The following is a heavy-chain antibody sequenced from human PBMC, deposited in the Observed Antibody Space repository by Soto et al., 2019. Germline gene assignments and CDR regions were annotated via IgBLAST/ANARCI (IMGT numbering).Heavy chain of an antibody. V-gene: IGHV3-33*01. CDR1: GFTFSSYG. J-gene: IGHJ4*02. CDR2: IWYDGSNK. CDR3: ARDQDVRGYSGYEYD. Sequence: QVQLVESGGGVVQPGRSLRLSCAASGFTFSSYGMHWVRQAPGKGLEWVAVIWYDGSNKNYADSVKGRFTISRDNSKNTLYLQMNSLRAEDTAVYYCARDQDVRGYSGYEYDWGQGTLVTVSS. D-gene: IGHD5-12*01.